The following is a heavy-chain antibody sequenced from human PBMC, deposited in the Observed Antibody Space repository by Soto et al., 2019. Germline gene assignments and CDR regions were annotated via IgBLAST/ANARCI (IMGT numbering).Heavy chain of an antibody. Sequence: SETLSLTCTVSGGSISSSSYYWGWIRQPPGKGLEWIGSIYYSGSTYYNPSLKSRVTISVDTSKNQFSLKLSSVTAADTAVYYCARRTIFGVVIYSDYWGQGTLVTVSS. D-gene: IGHD3-3*01. CDR2: IYYSGST. CDR1: GGSISSSSYY. V-gene: IGHV4-39*01. J-gene: IGHJ4*02. CDR3: ARRTIFGVVIYSDY.